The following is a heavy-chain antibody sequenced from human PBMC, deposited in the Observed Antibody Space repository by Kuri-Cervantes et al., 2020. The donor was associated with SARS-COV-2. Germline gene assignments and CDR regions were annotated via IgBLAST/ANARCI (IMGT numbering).Heavy chain of an antibody. Sequence: SLKISCAASGFTFDDYAMHWVRQAPGKGLEWVSGISWNSGSIGYADSVKGRFTISRDNAKNSLYLQMNSLRAEDTALYYCARGGGGVVSYGLDVWGQGTTVTVSS. D-gene: IGHD3-16*01. CDR2: ISWNSGSI. CDR3: ARGGGGVVSYGLDV. J-gene: IGHJ6*02. V-gene: IGHV3-9*01. CDR1: GFTFDDYA.